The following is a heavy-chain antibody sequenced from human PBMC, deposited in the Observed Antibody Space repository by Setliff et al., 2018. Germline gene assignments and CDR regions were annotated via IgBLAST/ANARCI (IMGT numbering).Heavy chain of an antibody. Sequence: GESLKISCKGSGYSFTSYWIGWVRQMPGKGLEWMGIIYPGDSDTRYSPSFQGQATISADKSISTAYLQWSSLKASDTAMYYCARHEFTYYYDSSGYFRPRGAFDIWGQGTMVTVSS. CDR1: GYSFTSYW. J-gene: IGHJ3*02. CDR2: IYPGDSDT. D-gene: IGHD3-22*01. CDR3: ARHEFTYYYDSSGYFRPRGAFDI. V-gene: IGHV5-51*01.